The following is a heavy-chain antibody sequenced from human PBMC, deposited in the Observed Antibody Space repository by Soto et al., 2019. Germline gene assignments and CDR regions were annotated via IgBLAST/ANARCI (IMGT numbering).Heavy chain of an antibody. J-gene: IGHJ4*02. CDR2: ISWNSGSI. V-gene: IGHV3-9*01. Sequence: EVQLVESGGGLVQPGRCLRLSCAASGFTIDAYAMHWVRQAPGKGMEWVSGISWNSGSIGYADSVKGRFTISRDNAKNSLNLQMNSLRAEDTALYYCAKEGRYYDYIWGSYRPLDYWGQVTLVTVSS. D-gene: IGHD3-16*02. CDR1: GFTIDAYA. CDR3: AKEGRYYDYIWGSYRPLDY.